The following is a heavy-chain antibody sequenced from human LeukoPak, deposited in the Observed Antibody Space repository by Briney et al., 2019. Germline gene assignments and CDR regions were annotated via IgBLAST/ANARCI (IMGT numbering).Heavy chain of an antibody. CDR2: ISSSSSYI. J-gene: IGHJ4*02. D-gene: IGHD1-26*01. V-gene: IGHV3-21*01. CDR3: ARAVSYSGSYSALDY. CDR1: GFTFSSYS. Sequence: GGSLRLSCAASGFTFSSYSMNWVRQAPGKGLEWVSSISSSSSYIYYADSVKGRFTISRDNAKYSLYLQMNSLRAEDTAVYYCARAVSYSGSYSALDYWGQGTLVTVSS.